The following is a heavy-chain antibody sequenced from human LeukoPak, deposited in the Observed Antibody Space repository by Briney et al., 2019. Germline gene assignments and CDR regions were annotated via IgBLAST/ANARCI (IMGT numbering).Heavy chain of an antibody. D-gene: IGHD4-23*01. CDR2: INAGNGNT. V-gene: IGHV1-3*01. CDR1: GGTFSSYA. J-gene: IGHJ4*02. CDR3: ARSLRWLHYLDY. Sequence: ASVKVSCKASGGTFSSYAISWVRQAPGQGLEWMGWINAGNGNTKYSQKFQGRVTITRDTSASTAYMELSSLRSEDTAVYYCARSLRWLHYLDYWGQGTLVTVSS.